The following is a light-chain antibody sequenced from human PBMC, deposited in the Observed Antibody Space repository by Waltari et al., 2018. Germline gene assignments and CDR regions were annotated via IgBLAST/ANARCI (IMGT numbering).Light chain of an antibody. V-gene: IGLV3-21*01. Sequence: SYVLTQPPSVSVAPGATARITCGGNNIESKSLHWYRQRPGQAPVVVISYDNDRAAGIPERFSGSNSGNTATLTISRVEAGDEADYYCQVWDANTDPGVFGTGTEVTVL. CDR1: NIESKS. CDR3: QVWDANTDPGV. CDR2: YDN. J-gene: IGLJ1*01.